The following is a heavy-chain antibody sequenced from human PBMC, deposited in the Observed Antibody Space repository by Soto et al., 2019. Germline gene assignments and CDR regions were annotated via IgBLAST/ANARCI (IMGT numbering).Heavy chain of an antibody. V-gene: IGHV4-61*01. CDR2: IYYSGST. J-gene: IGHJ4*02. CDR1: GGSVSSGSYY. D-gene: IGHD6-6*01. Sequence: SETLSLTCTVSGGSVSSGSYYWSWIRQPPGKGLEWIGYIYYSGSTNYNPSLKSRVTISVDTSKNQFSLKLSSVTAADTAVYYCARGLGSIAAPINFDYWGQGTLVTVSS. CDR3: ARGLGSIAAPINFDY.